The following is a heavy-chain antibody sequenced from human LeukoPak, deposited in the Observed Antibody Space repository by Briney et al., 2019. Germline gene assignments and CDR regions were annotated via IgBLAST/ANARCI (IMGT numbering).Heavy chain of an antibody. V-gene: IGHV1-24*01. CDR1: GYTLAELS. CDR3: ARAHCSSTSCSPGAFDI. D-gene: IGHD2-2*01. Sequence: ASVKVSCKVSGYTLAELSMHWVRQAPGKGLEWMGGFDLEDGETIYAQKFQGRVTMSEDTSTDTAYMELSSLRSDDTAVYYCARAHCSSTSCSPGAFDIWGQGTMVTVSS. CDR2: FDLEDGET. J-gene: IGHJ3*02.